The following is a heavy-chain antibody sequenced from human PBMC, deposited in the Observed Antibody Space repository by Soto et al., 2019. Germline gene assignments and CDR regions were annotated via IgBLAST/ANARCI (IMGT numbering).Heavy chain of an antibody. CDR2: IIAIFGKA. Sequence: QVQLVQSGAELKKPGSSVKVSCKASGGTFSSYGISWVRQAPGQGLVWMGGIIAIFGKANYAQQFQGRVTITPDESTSTAYMELSRLRSQETDVYSCARGGRASTLEWRLDYWGQGTLVTVSS. CDR3: ARGGRASTLEWRLDY. V-gene: IGHV1-69*01. D-gene: IGHD3-3*01. CDR1: GGTFSSYG. J-gene: IGHJ4*02.